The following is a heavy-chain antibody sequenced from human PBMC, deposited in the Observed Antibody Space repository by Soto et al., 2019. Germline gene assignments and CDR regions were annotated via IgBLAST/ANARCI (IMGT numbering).Heavy chain of an antibody. Sequence: EVQLVESGGDMVQPGKSLKLSCTASGFDLSGSTIHWVRQASGKGLEWLVRIRGKTNNYAAAYGVSVKGRISFSRDDSQNTACLQINSLKTEDTAVYYCTRSAGNFGVPPNGAVYYSYYMDVWGKGTTVTVSS. CDR2: IRGKTNNYAA. CDR3: TRSAGNFGVPPNGAVYYSYYMDV. V-gene: IGHV3-73*01. J-gene: IGHJ6*03. CDR1: GFDLSGST. D-gene: IGHD3-3*01.